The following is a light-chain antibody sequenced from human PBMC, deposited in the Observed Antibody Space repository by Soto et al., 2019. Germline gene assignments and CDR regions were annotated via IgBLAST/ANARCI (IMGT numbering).Light chain of an antibody. J-gene: IGLJ1*01. CDR2: DVT. Sequence: QSALTQPASVSGSPGQSITISCTGTSSDVGGYNYGSWYQQHPDKAPKLMIYDVTNRTSGVSNRFSGSKSVSTASLTISCLQAEYEADYYCASSASSGIEVFVTGTKLTVL. CDR1: SSDVGGYNY. CDR3: ASSASSGIEV. V-gene: IGLV2-14*01.